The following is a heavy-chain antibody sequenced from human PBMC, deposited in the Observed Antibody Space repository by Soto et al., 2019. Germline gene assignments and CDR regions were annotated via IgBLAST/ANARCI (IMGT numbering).Heavy chain of an antibody. CDR3: AREFKGDYVSGMDV. J-gene: IGHJ6*02. CDR2: IYHSGST. CDR1: RASIRTSYW. Sequence: QVQLKDSGPGLLKPSGTLSLPCAVSRASIRTSYWWRWVRQPPGKGREWIGEIYHSGSTNYNPSLKGRVTISVDKSKNQFSLKLSSVTAAVTAVYYCAREFKGDYVSGMDVWGQGTTVTVSS. D-gene: IGHD4-17*01. V-gene: IGHV4-4*02.